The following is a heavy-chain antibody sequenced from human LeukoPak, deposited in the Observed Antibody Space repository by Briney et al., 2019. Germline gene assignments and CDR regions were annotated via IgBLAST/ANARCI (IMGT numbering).Heavy chain of an antibody. CDR3: ATSARTYIGSSLDY. D-gene: IGHD2-15*01. CDR1: GFTFSSYA. CDR2: ISYDGSNK. V-gene: IGHV3-30-3*01. J-gene: IGHJ4*02. Sequence: GGSLRLSCAASGFTFSSYAMSWVRQAPGKGLEWVAVISYDGSNKYYADSVKGRFTISRDNAKNTLYLQMNSLRAEDTALYYCATSARTYIGSSLDYWGQGTLVTVSS.